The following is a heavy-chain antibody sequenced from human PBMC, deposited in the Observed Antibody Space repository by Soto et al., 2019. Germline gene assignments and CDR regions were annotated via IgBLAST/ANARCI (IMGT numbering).Heavy chain of an antibody. CDR3: AKDARYDFWSGYYSP. Sequence: GGSLRLSCAASGFTFSSYAMSWVRQAPGKGLEWVSAISGSGGSSYYADSVKGRFTISRDNSKNTLYLQMNSLRAEDTAVYYCAKDARYDFWSGYYSPWGQGTLVTAPQ. D-gene: IGHD3-3*01. V-gene: IGHV3-23*01. CDR2: ISGSGGSS. J-gene: IGHJ5*02. CDR1: GFTFSSYA.